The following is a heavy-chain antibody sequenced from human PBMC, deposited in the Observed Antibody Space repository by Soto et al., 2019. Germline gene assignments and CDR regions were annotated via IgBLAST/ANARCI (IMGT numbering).Heavy chain of an antibody. CDR3: ARDALAVAGEYNWFDP. D-gene: IGHD6-19*01. CDR1: GYTFTGYY. Sequence: QVQLVQSGAEVKKPGASVKVSCKASGYTFTGYYMHWVRQAPGQGLEWMGWINPNSGGTNYAQKFQGWVTMTRDTSIITAYMELSRLRSDDTAVYYCARDALAVAGEYNWFDPWGQGTLVTVSS. J-gene: IGHJ5*02. CDR2: INPNSGGT. V-gene: IGHV1-2*04.